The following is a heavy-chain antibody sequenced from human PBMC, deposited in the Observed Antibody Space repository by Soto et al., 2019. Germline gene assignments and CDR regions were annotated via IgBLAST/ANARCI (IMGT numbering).Heavy chain of an antibody. Sequence: QVQLVQSGAEVKKPGASVKVSCKASGYTFISYDINWVRQATGQGLGWMGWMNTNTGDTGYGQKFQGRVTMTRNTSINTANLELSSLRSADTAVYFCARGDGYIFDYWGQGTLVTVSS. CDR1: GYTFISYD. V-gene: IGHV1-8*01. J-gene: IGHJ4*02. D-gene: IGHD5-12*01. CDR3: ARGDGYIFDY. CDR2: MNTNTGDT.